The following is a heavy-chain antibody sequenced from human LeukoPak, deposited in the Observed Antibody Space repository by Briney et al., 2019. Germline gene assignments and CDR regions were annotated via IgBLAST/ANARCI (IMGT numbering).Heavy chain of an antibody. V-gene: IGHV1-18*01. J-gene: IGHJ3*02. D-gene: IGHD3-22*01. Sequence: ASVKVSCKASGYTFTSYGMSWVRQAPGQGLEWMGWISAYNGNTNYAQKLQGRVTMTTDTSTSTAYMGLRSLRSDDTAVYYCARDRVYYYDSSGYPTAAFDIWGQGTMVTVSS. CDR2: ISAYNGNT. CDR3: ARDRVYYYDSSGYPTAAFDI. CDR1: GYTFTSYG.